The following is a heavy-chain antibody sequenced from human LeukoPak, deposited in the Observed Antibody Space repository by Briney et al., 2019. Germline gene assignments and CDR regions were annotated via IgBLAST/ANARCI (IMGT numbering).Heavy chain of an antibody. Sequence: ASVKVSCKASGYTFTGYFIHWVRQAPGQGLEWMGRINPNTGGTNYAQKFQGRVTMTGDTSITTAYMELSRLRSDDTAIYYCARVKSDVFHYMDVWGKGTTVTVSS. CDR2: INPNTGGT. CDR3: ARVKSDVFHYMDV. D-gene: IGHD3-16*01. J-gene: IGHJ6*03. V-gene: IGHV1-2*06. CDR1: GYTFTGYF.